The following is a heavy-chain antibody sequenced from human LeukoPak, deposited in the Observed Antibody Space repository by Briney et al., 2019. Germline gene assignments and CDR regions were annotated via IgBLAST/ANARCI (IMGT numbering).Heavy chain of an antibody. CDR1: GGSFSGYY. CDR2: INHNGST. D-gene: IGHD3-10*01. Sequence: PSETLSLTCAVYGGSFSGYYWSWIRQPPGKGLEWIGDINHNGSTNYNPSLKSRVTISVDTSKNQVSLKLSSVTAADTAVYYCARGRWFGELLNWGQGTLVTVSS. V-gene: IGHV4-34*01. CDR3: ARGRWFGELLN. J-gene: IGHJ4*02.